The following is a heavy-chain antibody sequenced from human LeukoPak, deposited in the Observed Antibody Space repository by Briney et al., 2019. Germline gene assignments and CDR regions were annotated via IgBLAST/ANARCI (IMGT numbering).Heavy chain of an antibody. J-gene: IGHJ5*02. CDR3: ARVLVTMIVVGGANWFDP. D-gene: IGHD3-22*01. CDR2: IYHSGST. Sequence: SETLSLTCTVSGYSISSGYYWGWIRQPPGKGLEWIGSIYHSGSTYYNPSLKSRVTISVDTSKNQFSLKLSSVTAADTAVYYCARVLVTMIVVGGANWFDPWGQGTLVTVSS. CDR1: GYSISSGYY. V-gene: IGHV4-38-2*02.